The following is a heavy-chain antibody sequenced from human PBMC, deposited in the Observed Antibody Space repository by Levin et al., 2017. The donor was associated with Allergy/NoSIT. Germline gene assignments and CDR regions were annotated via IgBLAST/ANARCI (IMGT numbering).Heavy chain of an antibody. CDR2: IKPDGTEK. CDR1: GFSFSDYW. D-gene: IGHD6-13*01. J-gene: IGHJ3*02. CDR3: ASPYSRDGVFDS. Sequence: QAGGSLRLSCAASGFSFSDYWLTWVRQAPGKGLEWVANIKPDGTEKYYADSVTGRFNISRDNAQNSLYLQMKYLSAEDTAVYYCASPYSRDGVFDSWGPGTMVTVSS. V-gene: IGHV3-7*01.